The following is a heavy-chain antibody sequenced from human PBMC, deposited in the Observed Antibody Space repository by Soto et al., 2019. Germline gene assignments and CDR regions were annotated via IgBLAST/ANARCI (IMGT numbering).Heavy chain of an antibody. Sequence: ASVKVSCKASGYTFTGYYMHWVRQDPGQGLEWMGWINPNSGGTNYAQKFQGRVTMTRDTSISTAYMELSRLRSDDTAVYYCARESPLYYYGMDVWGQGTTVTVSS. J-gene: IGHJ6*02. V-gene: IGHV1-2*02. CDR3: ARESPLYYYGMDV. CDR1: GYTFTGYY. CDR2: INPNSGGT.